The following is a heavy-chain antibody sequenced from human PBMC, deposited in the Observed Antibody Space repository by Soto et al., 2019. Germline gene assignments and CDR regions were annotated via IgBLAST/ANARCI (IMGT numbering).Heavy chain of an antibody. D-gene: IGHD3-10*01. Sequence: SGTLSLTCTVSGGSISDFYWSWIRQPPGKAPEWFAYFYESGSAKYNPPPRSRVFISANPPTNQFSLWLTFVSGPHTAASFCGGEGDYPCYCENWGQGTLVTVSS. CDR3: GGEGDYPCYCEN. CDR2: FYESGSA. J-gene: IGHJ4*02. V-gene: IGHV4-59*01. CDR1: GGSISDFY.